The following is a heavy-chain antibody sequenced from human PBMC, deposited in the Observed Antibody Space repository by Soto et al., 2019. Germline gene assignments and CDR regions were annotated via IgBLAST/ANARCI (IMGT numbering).Heavy chain of an antibody. CDR2: IHGTRSII. CDR3: ARDARNADYDY. CDR1: GFTFSSHA. Sequence: EVQLVESGGGLVQPGGSLKLYCAVSGFTFSSHAMTWVRQAPGKGLEWVAYIHGTRSIIYYADSVKGRFTISRDNAKNSLYLQMDSLRDEDTALYYCARDARNADYDYWGQGTLVTVSS. D-gene: IGHD3-16*01. J-gene: IGHJ4*02. V-gene: IGHV3-48*02.